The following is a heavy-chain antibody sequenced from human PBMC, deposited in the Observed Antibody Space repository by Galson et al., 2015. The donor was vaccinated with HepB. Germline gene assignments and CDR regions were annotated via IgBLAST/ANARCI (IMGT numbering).Heavy chain of an antibody. V-gene: IGHV3-30-3*01. J-gene: IGHJ4*02. Sequence: SLRLSCAASGFTFSSYAMHWVRQAPGKGLEWVAVISYDGSNKYYADSVKGRFTISRDNSKNTLYLQMNSLRAEDAAVYYCARDSLPYYDSSGYYLGLADYWGQGTLVTVSS. D-gene: IGHD3-22*01. CDR3: ARDSLPYYDSSGYYLGLADY. CDR2: ISYDGSNK. CDR1: GFTFSSYA.